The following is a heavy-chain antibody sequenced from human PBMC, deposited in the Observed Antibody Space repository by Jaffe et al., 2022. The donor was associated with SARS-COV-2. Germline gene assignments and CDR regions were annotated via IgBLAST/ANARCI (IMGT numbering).Heavy chain of an antibody. D-gene: IGHD3-22*01. Sequence: QITLKESGPTLVKPTQTLTLTCTFSGFSLSTSGVGVGWIRQPPGKALEWLALIYWDDDKRYSPSLKSRLTITKDTSKNQVVLTMTNMDPVDTATYYCAHSLDPNYYDSSGYLPLVAFDIWGQGTMVTVSS. CDR3: AHSLDPNYYDSSGYLPLVAFDI. CDR2: IYWDDDK. CDR1: GFSLSTSGVG. J-gene: IGHJ3*02. V-gene: IGHV2-5*02.